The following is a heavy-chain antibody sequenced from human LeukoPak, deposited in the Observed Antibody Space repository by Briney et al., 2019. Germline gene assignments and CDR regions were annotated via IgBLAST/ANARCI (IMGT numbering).Heavy chain of an antibody. CDR3: ASLYSSSWPDAFDI. CDR2: IYTSGST. J-gene: IGHJ3*02. CDR1: GGSISSYY. Sequence: PSETLSLTCTVSGGSISSYYWSWIRQPAGKGLEWIGRIYTSGSTNYNPSLRSRVTISVDTSKNQFSLKLSSVTAADTAVYYCASLYSSSWPDAFDIWGQGTMVTVSS. D-gene: IGHD6-13*01. V-gene: IGHV4-4*07.